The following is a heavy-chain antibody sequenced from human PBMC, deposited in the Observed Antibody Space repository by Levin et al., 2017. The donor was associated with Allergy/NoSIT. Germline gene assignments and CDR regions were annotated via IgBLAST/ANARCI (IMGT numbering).Heavy chain of an antibody. CDR2: IKQDGSEK. CDR3: ACSAGYSSSWYVFDP. CDR1: GFTFSSYW. V-gene: IGHV3-7*01. D-gene: IGHD6-13*01. J-gene: IGHJ5*02. Sequence: GGSLRLSCAASGFTFSSYWMSWVRQAPGKGLEWVANIKQDGSEKYYVDSVKGRFTISRDNAKNSLYLQMNSLRAEDTAVYYCACSAGYSSSWYVFDPWGQGTLVTVSS.